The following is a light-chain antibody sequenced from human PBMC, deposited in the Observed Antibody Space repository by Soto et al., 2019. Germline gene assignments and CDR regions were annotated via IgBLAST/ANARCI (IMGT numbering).Light chain of an antibody. J-gene: IGKJ1*01. CDR2: AAS. V-gene: IGKV1-27*01. CDR1: QGISNY. CDR3: HQYDIPPQT. Sequence: DIQVTQSPSSLSASVGDRVTITCRASQGISNYLAWYQQKPGKVPKLLIYAASTLQSGVPSRFGGSGSGTDFTLTISGLQPEDVATYYCHQYDIPPQTFGRGTRVEI.